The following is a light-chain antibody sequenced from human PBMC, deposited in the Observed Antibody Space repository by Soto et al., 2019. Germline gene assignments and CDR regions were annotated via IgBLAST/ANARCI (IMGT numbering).Light chain of an antibody. Sequence: QSALTQPPSASGSPGQSVTISCTGTSSDVGGYNYVSWYQQHPGKAPKLMIYEVSKRPSGVPDRFSGSKSGNTASLTVSGLQAEDEADYYCSSYAGSTVFGXGTKVTVL. CDR1: SSDVGGYNY. CDR3: SSYAGSTV. J-gene: IGLJ1*01. CDR2: EVS. V-gene: IGLV2-8*01.